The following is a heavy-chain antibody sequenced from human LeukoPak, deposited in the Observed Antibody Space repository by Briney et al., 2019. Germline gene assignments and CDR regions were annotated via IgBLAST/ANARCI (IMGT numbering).Heavy chain of an antibody. Sequence: PSETLSLTCAVYGGSFSGYYWSWIRQPAGKGLEWIGRFHITGSTTYNPSLKSRVSISVDTSRNQFSLKLRSVTAADTAVYYCASMSQPSGSFDLWGQGTLVTVSS. CDR2: FHITGST. D-gene: IGHD3-10*01. V-gene: IGHV4-59*10. CDR1: GGSFSGYY. CDR3: ASMSQPSGSFDL. J-gene: IGHJ4*02.